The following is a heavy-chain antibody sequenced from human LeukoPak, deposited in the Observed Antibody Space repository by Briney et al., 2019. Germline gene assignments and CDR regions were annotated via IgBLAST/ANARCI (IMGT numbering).Heavy chain of an antibody. CDR2: IYSGGTT. V-gene: IGHV3-53*01. CDR1: GFTVSSNY. D-gene: IGHD2-15*01. Sequence: GGSLRLSCAASGFTVSSNYMSWVRQAPGKGLEWVSIIYSGGTTYYADSVKGRFTISRDNAKNSLYLQMNSLRAEDTAVYYCARAGLGYCSGGSCYFDYWGQGTLVTVSS. CDR3: ARAGLGYCSGGSCYFDY. J-gene: IGHJ4*02.